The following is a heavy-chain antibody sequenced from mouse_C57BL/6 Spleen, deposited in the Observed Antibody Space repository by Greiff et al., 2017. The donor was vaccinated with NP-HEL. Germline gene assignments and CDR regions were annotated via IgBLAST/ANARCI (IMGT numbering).Heavy chain of an antibody. CDR3: ARSVFYFDY. J-gene: IGHJ2*01. CDR2: IYPSDSET. Sequence: QVQLQQPGAELVRPGSSVKLSCKASGYTFTSYWMDWVKQRPGQGLEWIGNIYPSDSETNYNQKFKDKATLTVDKSSSTAYMQLSSLTSEDSAVYYCARSVFYFDYWGQGTTLTVSS. CDR1: GYTFTSYW. V-gene: IGHV1-61*01.